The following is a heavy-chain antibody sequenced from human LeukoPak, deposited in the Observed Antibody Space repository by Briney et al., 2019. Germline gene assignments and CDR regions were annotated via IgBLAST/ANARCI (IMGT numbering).Heavy chain of an antibody. Sequence: SETLSLTCTFSGGSSSSYYWSWIRQPPGKGLEWIGYIHYSGSTNYNPSLRSRATISLDTSKHQVSLKLSSVTAADTALYYCARRASGSYPDYFDFWGQGTLVTVSS. CDR2: IHYSGST. J-gene: IGHJ4*02. CDR1: GGSSSSYY. D-gene: IGHD1-26*01. V-gene: IGHV4-59*08. CDR3: ARRASGSYPDYFDF.